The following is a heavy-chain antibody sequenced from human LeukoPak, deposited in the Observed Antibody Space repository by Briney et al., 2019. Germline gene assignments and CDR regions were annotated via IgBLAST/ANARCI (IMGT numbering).Heavy chain of an antibody. Sequence: PSETLSLTCTVSGGSISSGGYYWSWIRQHPGEGLEWIGYIYYSGSTYYNPSLKSRVTISVDTSKNQFSLKLSSVTAADTAVYYCARGTYSSSSNWFDPWGQGTLVTVSS. D-gene: IGHD6-6*01. V-gene: IGHV4-31*03. CDR3: ARGTYSSSSNWFDP. CDR1: GGSISSGGYY. J-gene: IGHJ5*02. CDR2: IYYSGST.